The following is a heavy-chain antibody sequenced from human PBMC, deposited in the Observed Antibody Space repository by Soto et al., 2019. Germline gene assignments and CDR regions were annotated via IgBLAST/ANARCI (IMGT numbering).Heavy chain of an antibody. J-gene: IGHJ6*02. CDR1: GFNFKIYA. CDR2: ISFDGDRK. CDR3: AREDDYNYRYFNYGLDV. Sequence: GGSLRLSCAASGFNFKIYALHWVRQAPGKGLEWVAVISFDGDRKYYADSVKGRFTTSRDNFQNTLYLQMNNLRVEDAALYFCAREDDYNYRYFNYGLDVWGQGTTVTVSS. V-gene: IGHV3-30-3*01. D-gene: IGHD5-12*01.